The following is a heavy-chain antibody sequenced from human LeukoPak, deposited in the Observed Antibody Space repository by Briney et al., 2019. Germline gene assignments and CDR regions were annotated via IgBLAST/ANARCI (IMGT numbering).Heavy chain of an antibody. D-gene: IGHD2-15*01. CDR2: INTNTGNP. J-gene: IGHJ4*02. Sequence: ASVKVSCKASGYTFTSYAMNWVRQAPGQGLEWMGWINTNTGNPTYAQGFTGRFVFSLDTSVSTAYLQISSLKAEDTAVYYCARAARLVVVADFYYLDSWAREPWSPSPQ. V-gene: IGHV7-4-1*02. CDR1: GYTFTSYA. CDR3: ARAARLVVVADFYYLDS.